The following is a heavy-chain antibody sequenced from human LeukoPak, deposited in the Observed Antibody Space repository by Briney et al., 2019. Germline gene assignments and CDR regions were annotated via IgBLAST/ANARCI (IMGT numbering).Heavy chain of an antibody. D-gene: IGHD3-10*01. CDR1: GFTFSVYW. J-gene: IGHJ4*02. CDR3: AKSYYGG. Sequence: GGSLRLSCAASGFTFSVYWMSWVRQAPGKGLEWVANIKPDGSEEYYVDSVKGRFTISRDNVKNSLYLQMNSLRAEDTAVYYCAKSYYGGWGQGTLVTVSS. CDR2: IKPDGSEE. V-gene: IGHV3-7*01.